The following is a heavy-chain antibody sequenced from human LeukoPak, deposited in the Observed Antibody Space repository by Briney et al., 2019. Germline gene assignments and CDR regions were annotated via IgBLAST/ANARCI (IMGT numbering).Heavy chain of an antibody. J-gene: IGHJ6*03. D-gene: IGHD6-19*01. CDR3: ARQWPEYYMDV. Sequence: GGSLRLSCAASGFTFSTYSMNWVRQAPRKGLEWVSYISGSSSAIYYADSVKGRFTISRDSAKNSLYLQMNSLRAEDTALYYCARQWPEYYMDVWGKGTTVTVSS. CDR2: ISGSSSAI. CDR1: GFTFSTYS. V-gene: IGHV3-48*01.